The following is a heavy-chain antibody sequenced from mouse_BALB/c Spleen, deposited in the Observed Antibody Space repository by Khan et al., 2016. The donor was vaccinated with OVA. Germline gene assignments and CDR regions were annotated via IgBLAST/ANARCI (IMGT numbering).Heavy chain of an antibody. CDR2: INSNTGEA. CDR1: GYTFTNYG. D-gene: IGHD3-3*01. Sequence: QIQLVQSGPELKKPGETVKISCKASGYTFTNYGMNWVKQAPGKGLKWMGWINSNTGEATYADDFKGRFAFSLETSASTAYLQSKNLKNEDTATYFCGRGGRRAMDYWGQGTSVTVSS. V-gene: IGHV9-3-1*01. J-gene: IGHJ4*01. CDR3: GRGGRRAMDY.